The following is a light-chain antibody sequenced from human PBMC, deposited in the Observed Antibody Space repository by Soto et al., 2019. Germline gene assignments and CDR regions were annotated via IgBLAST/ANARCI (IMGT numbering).Light chain of an antibody. CDR2: GAS. Sequence: EVVMTQSPATLSVSPGERATLSCRASQSVSYNLAWYQQRPGQAPRLLIYGASTRATGIPARFSGSGSGTEFTLTISSLQSEGFAVYYCQQYNKWPPLTFGGGTRVDIK. CDR1: QSVSYN. J-gene: IGKJ4*01. CDR3: QQYNKWPPLT. V-gene: IGKV3-15*01.